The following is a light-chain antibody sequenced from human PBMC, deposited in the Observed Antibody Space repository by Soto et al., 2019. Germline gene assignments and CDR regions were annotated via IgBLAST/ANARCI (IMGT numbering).Light chain of an antibody. V-gene: IGLV4-60*02. J-gene: IGLJ3*02. CDR2: LEGSGSY. CDR1: SGHSRYI. CDR3: ETWDGNTRV. Sequence: QSVLTQSSSAPASLGSSVKLTCTLSSGHSRYIIAWHQQQPGKAPRYLMKLEGSGSYNKGSGVPDPFSGSSSGADRYLTISNLQFEDEADYYCETWDGNTRVFGGGTKLTVL.